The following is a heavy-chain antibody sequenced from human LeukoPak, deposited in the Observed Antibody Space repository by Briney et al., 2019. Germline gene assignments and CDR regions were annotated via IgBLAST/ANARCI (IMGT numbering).Heavy chain of an antibody. CDR3: AKRSGYTTGWFFDF. CDR1: GFSFSSYA. Sequence: GGPLKLSCAASGFSFSSYAMSWVRQAPGKGLEWVSSISGSGDNTYYAESVKGRFTISRDNSKNTLFLQMNCLRAEDTAVFYCAKRSGYTTGWFFDFWGQGTLVAVSS. V-gene: IGHV3-23*01. J-gene: IGHJ4*02. CDR2: ISGSGDNT. D-gene: IGHD6-19*01.